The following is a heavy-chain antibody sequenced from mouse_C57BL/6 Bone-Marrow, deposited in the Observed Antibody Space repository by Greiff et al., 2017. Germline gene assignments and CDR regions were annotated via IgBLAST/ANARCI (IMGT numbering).Heavy chain of an antibody. Sequence: VQLQQSGPELVKPGASVKIPCKASGYTFTDYNMDWVKQSHGKSLEWIGDINPNNGGTIYNQKFKGKATLTVDKSSSTAYMELRSLTSEDTAVYYCARSSLLVPYAMDYWGQGTSVTVSS. V-gene: IGHV1-18*01. D-gene: IGHD6-2*01. CDR1: GYTFTDYN. J-gene: IGHJ4*01. CDR2: INPNNGGT. CDR3: ARSSLLVPYAMDY.